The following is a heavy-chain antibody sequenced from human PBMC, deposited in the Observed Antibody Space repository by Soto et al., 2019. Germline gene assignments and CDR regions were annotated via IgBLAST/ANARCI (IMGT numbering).Heavy chain of an antibody. Sequence: PSETLSLTCTVSGDSIRSSSDYWGWFRQPPGKGLEWIGSIYYSGSTFYNPSLKSRVTISVDTSRNQFSLKLRSVTAAETAVYYCARLSRIGLVNYWGQGTQLTVSS. CDR1: GDSIRSSSDY. D-gene: IGHD2-15*01. J-gene: IGHJ4*02. CDR3: ARLSRIGLVNY. V-gene: IGHV4-39*01. CDR2: IYYSGST.